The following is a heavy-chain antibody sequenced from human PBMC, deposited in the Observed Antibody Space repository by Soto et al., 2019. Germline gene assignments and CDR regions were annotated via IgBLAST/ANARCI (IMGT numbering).Heavy chain of an antibody. D-gene: IGHD6-19*01. J-gene: IGHJ6*02. CDR1: GGSFRSCSYD. Sequence: SETLSLTGTVSGGSFRSCSYDWGWIRQRRGKGLEWIGYIYYSGSTNYNPSLKSRVTISVDTSKNQFSLKLSSVTAADTAVYYCARASYSSALDYYGMDVWGQGTTVTSP. V-gene: IGHV4-61*01. CDR3: ARASYSSALDYYGMDV. CDR2: IYYSGST.